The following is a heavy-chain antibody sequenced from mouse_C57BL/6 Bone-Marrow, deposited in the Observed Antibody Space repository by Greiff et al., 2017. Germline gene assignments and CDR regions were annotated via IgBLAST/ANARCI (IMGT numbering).Heavy chain of an antibody. CDR1: GFSLSTFGMG. V-gene: IGHV8-8*01. CDR3: ARKKNYGSSWGFAV. D-gene: IGHD1-1*01. CDR2: IWWDDDK. J-gene: IGHJ3*01. Sequence: QVTLKEPGPGILQPSQTLSLTCSFSGFSLSTFGMGVGWIRHPPGKGLEWLVHIWWDDDKYYNPALKSRLTISKDTSKNQVFLKLASVNTADTATYYCARKKNYGSSWGFAVWGQGTLVTVSA.